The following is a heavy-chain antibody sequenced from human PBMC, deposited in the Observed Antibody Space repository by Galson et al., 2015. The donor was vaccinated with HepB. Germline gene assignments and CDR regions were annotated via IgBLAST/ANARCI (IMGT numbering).Heavy chain of an antibody. Sequence: CAISGDSVSSNSAAWNWIRQSPSRGLEWLGRTYYRSKWYNDYAVSVKSRITINPDTSKNQFSLQLNSVTPEDTAVYYCARAALSSSQGYYYYMDVWGKGTTVTVSS. D-gene: IGHD6-6*01. CDR3: ARAALSSSQGYYYYMDV. J-gene: IGHJ6*03. CDR1: GDSVSSNSAA. CDR2: TYYRSKWYN. V-gene: IGHV6-1*01.